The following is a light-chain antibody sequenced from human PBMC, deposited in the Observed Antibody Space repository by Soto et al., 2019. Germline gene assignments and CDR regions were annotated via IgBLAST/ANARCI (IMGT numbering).Light chain of an antibody. CDR1: QDISRW. CDR3: QQYNAYYS. J-gene: IGKJ2*03. CDR2: DVS. Sequence: DIQMTQSPPTLPASAGDRVTITCRASQDISRWLAWYQQKPGKAPELLIYDVSTLQSGVPSRFSGTGSGTEFTLTISSLQTEDFATYYCQQYNAYYSFGQGTKGEIK. V-gene: IGKV1-5*01.